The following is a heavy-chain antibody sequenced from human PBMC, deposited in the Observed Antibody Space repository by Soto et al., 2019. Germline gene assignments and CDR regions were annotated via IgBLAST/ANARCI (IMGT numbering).Heavy chain of an antibody. CDR2: ISAYNGNT. D-gene: IGHD6-13*01. CDR1: GYTFTSYG. Sequence: GXSVKGSCEASGYTFTSYGISWGRQAPGQGLEWMGWISAYNGNTNYAQKLQGRVTMTTDTSTSTAYMELRSLRSDDTAVYYCARDRVAVATRYGMDVWGQGTTVTVSS. CDR3: ARDRVAVATRYGMDV. J-gene: IGHJ6*02. V-gene: IGHV1-18*04.